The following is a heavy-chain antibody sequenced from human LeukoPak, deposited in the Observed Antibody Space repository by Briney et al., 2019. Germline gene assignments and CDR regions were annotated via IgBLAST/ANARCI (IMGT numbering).Heavy chain of an antibody. CDR3: ATPAPTSPACSSTSCSHYYYYMDV. CDR1: GYTFTDYY. J-gene: IGHJ6*03. D-gene: IGHD2-2*01. Sequence: ASVKISCKVSGYTFTDYYMHWVQQAPGKGLEWMGLVDPEDGETIYAEKFQGRVTITADTSTDTAYMELSSLRSEDTAVYYCATPAPTSPACSSTSCSHYYYYMDVWGKGATVTVSS. CDR2: VDPEDGET. V-gene: IGHV1-69-2*01.